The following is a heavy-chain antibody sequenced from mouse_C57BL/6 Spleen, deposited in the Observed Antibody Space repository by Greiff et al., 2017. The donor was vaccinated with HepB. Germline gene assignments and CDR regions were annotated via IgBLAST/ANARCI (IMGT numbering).Heavy chain of an antibody. CDR3: TRYYGSSYEGYWYFDV. CDR1: GFTFSDAW. V-gene: IGHV6-6*01. D-gene: IGHD1-1*01. Sequence: EVKLMESGGGLVQPGGSMKLSCAASGFTFSDAWMDWVRQSPEKGLEWVAEIRNKANNHATYYAESVKGRFTIARDDSKSSVYLQMNSLRAEDTGIYYCTRYYGSSYEGYWYFDVWGTGTTVTVSS. CDR2: IRNKANNHAT. J-gene: IGHJ1*03.